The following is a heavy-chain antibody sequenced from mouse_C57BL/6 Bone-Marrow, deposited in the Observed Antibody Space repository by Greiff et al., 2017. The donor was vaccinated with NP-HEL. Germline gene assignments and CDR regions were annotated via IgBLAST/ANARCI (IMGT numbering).Heavy chain of an antibody. V-gene: IGHV1-64*01. CDR3: ARNYGSSYCDY. J-gene: IGHJ2*01. CDR2: IHPNSGST. CDR1: GYTFTSYW. Sequence: VQLQQPGAELVKPGASMKLSCKASGYTFTSYWMHWVKQRPGQGLEWIGMIHPNSGSTNYNEKFKSKATLTVDKSSSTAYMQLSSLTSEDSAVYYCARNYGSSYCDYWGQGTTLTVSS. D-gene: IGHD1-1*01.